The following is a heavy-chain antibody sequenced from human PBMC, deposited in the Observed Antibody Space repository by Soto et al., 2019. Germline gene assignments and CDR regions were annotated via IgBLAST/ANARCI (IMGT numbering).Heavy chain of an antibody. Sequence: EVQLLESGGGLVQPGGSLRLSCVASGFTFSTYTMSWVRQAPGKGLEWVSAISGSGGRPSYADSVQGRFSISRDNPRNTWYLQMNSLRGEDTAMYYCAKARCSTTNCYVPEYWGQGTLVTVSS. CDR3: AKARCSTTNCYVPEY. D-gene: IGHD2-2*01. V-gene: IGHV3-23*01. CDR1: GFTFSTYT. CDR2: ISGSGGRP. J-gene: IGHJ4*02.